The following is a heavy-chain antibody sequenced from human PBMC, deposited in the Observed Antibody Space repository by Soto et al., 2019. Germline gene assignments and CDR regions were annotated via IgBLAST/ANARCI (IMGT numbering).Heavy chain of an antibody. J-gene: IGHJ3*02. CDR2: VIPIFGTA. CDR1: GGTFSSYA. CDR3: ARDPSRLRFGFDI. Sequence: GASVKVSCKASGGTFSSYAISWVRQPPGQGLEWMAAVIPIFGTANYPQKFQGRVTITEGKSTSTAYIELRSVRAEDTAVYYCARDPSRLRFGFDIWGQGTMVTVSS. D-gene: IGHD3-16*01. V-gene: IGHV1-69*06.